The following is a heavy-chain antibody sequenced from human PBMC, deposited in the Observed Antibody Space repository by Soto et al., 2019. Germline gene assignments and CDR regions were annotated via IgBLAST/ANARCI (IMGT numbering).Heavy chain of an antibody. CDR2: ISGSADSS. D-gene: IGHD2-2*01. V-gene: IGHV3-23*01. Sequence: DVQLLESGGGLVQPGGSLRLSCAASGVTFSSCVMSWVRQAPGKGLEWVSAISGSADSSYYADSVKGRFTISRDNSKNTLYLQMNSLGAEDTAVYYCAKEDVVPPAMAGWVVRIHDYWGQGTLVTVSS. CDR1: GVTFSSCV. J-gene: IGHJ4*02. CDR3: AKEDVVPPAMAGWVVRIHDY.